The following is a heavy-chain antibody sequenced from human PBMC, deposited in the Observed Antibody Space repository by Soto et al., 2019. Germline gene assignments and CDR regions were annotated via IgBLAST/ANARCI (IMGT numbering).Heavy chain of an antibody. CDR1: GGSTRTDGNY. V-gene: IGHV4-31*03. Sequence: QVQLQESGPGLVKPSQTLSLTCTVSGGSTRTDGNYWSWIRQHPGKGLEWIGYIHYSGSTYYNPSGNSRVTVSVDTSMNQLSVKLSIETAAQTAVYCCPRADFGVHEYFHLWGRGTLVTVSS. J-gene: IGHJ2*01. CDR2: IHYSGST. CDR3: PRADFGVHEYFHL. D-gene: IGHD3-3*01.